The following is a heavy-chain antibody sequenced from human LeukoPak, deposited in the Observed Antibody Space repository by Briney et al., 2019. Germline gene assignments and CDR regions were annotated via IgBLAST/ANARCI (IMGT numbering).Heavy chain of an antibody. Sequence: GGSLRLSCAPSGLSFSSYTIHWVRQAPGKGLEWVSYISSSGSTIYYADSVKGRFTISRDNAKNSLYLQMNSLRAEDTAVYYCARVAPGLWFGEFSFDYWGQGTLVTVSS. CDR1: GLSFSSYT. D-gene: IGHD3-10*01. V-gene: IGHV3-48*04. CDR3: ARVAPGLWFGEFSFDY. CDR2: ISSSGSTI. J-gene: IGHJ4*02.